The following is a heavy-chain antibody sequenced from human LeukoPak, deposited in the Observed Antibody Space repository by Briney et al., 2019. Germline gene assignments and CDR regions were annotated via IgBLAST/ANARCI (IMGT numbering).Heavy chain of an antibody. D-gene: IGHD5-12*01. CDR2: IRYDGSNK. V-gene: IGHV3-30*02. Sequence: PGGSLRLSCAASGFTFSSYGMHWVRQAPGKGLEWVAFIRYDGSNKYYADSVKGRFTISRDNSKNTLYLQMNSLRAEDTAVYYCARGTGRSGSGPSDAFDIWGQGTMVTVSS. J-gene: IGHJ3*02. CDR1: GFTFSSYG. CDR3: ARGTGRSGSGPSDAFDI.